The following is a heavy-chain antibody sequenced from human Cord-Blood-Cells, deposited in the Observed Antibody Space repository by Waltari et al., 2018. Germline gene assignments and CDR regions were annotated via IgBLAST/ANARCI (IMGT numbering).Heavy chain of an antibody. Sequence: EVQLVQSGAEVKKPGESLKISCKGSGYSFTSYWIGWVRQMPGKGLEWMGIIYPGYSETRYSPSFQGQVTISADKSISTAYLQWSSLKASDTAMYYCARPAMVRGVITPLDGAFDIWGQGTMVTVSS. CDR3: ARPAMVRGVITPLDGAFDI. CDR2: IYPGYSET. J-gene: IGHJ3*02. V-gene: IGHV5-51*01. D-gene: IGHD3-10*01. CDR1: GYSFTSYW.